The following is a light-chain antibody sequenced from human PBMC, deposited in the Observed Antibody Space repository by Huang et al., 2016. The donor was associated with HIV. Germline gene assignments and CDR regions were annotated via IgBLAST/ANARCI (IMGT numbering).Light chain of an antibody. Sequence: DVVMTQSPLSLPVTLGQPASISCRSSQSLVHSDGNTYLNWFQQRPGQSPRRLIYQVSKRDSGVPERVSGSGSGTDFTLKISRVEADDVGVYYCMQGTHLPPVTFGPGTKVEIK. J-gene: IGKJ3*01. CDR1: QSLVHSDGNTY. CDR3: MQGTHLPPVT. V-gene: IGKV2-30*02. CDR2: QVS.